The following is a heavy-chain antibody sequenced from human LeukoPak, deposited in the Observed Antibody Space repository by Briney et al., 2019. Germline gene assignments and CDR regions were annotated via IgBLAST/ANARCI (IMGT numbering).Heavy chain of an antibody. V-gene: IGHV3-30*04. J-gene: IGHJ6*04. Sequence: GGSLRLSCAASGFTFSSYAMHWVRQAPGKGLEWVAVISYDGSNKYYADSVKGRFTISRDNSKNTLYLQMNSLRAEDTAVYYCARDYLDIVATIPYYYYGMDVWGKGTTVTVSS. CDR2: ISYDGSNK. D-gene: IGHD5-12*01. CDR1: GFTFSSYA. CDR3: ARDYLDIVATIPYYYYGMDV.